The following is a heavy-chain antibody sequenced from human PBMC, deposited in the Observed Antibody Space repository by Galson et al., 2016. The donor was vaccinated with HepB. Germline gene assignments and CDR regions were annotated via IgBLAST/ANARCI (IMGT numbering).Heavy chain of an antibody. CDR2: IYPADSDA. Sequence: QSGAEVKKPGESLKISCKGSGYAFTTHWIAWVRQMPGKGLEWMGIIYPADSDARYSPSFQGQVTLSADKSISTAYLQWSSRKASDTAMYYCARTHGLSFGYLYWGQGTLVTFAS. J-gene: IGHJ4*02. CDR3: ARTHGLSFGYLY. D-gene: IGHD5-18*01. CDR1: GYAFTTHW. V-gene: IGHV5-51*01.